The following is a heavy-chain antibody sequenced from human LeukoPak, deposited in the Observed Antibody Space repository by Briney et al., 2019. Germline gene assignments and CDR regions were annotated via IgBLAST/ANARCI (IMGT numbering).Heavy chain of an antibody. V-gene: IGHV3-11*05. CDR2: ITSSSGYT. D-gene: IGHD3-9*01. CDR3: ARASYDILTGYFDY. Sequence: GGSLRLSCAASGFTFSDHYMAWIRQAPGKGLEWVSYITSSSGYTNYADSVKGRFTISRDNAKNSLYLQMNSLRAEDTAVYYCARASYDILTGYFDYWGHRSLVTVSS. J-gene: IGHJ4*01. CDR1: GFTFSDHY.